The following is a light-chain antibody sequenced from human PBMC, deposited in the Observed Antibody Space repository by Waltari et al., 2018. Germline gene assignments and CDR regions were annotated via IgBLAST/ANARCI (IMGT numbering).Light chain of an antibody. V-gene: IGLV2-8*01. J-gene: IGLJ2*01. CDR2: EVS. CDR1: SSDVGGFYY. Sequence: QSALTQPPSASGSPGQSVTTSCTGTSSDVGGFYYVSWYQQHPGKVPRLMIYEVSKRPSGFPDRFSGSKSGNTPSLTVSGLQVEDEADYYCSSFAGSSQMLFGGGTKLTVL. CDR3: SSFAGSSQML.